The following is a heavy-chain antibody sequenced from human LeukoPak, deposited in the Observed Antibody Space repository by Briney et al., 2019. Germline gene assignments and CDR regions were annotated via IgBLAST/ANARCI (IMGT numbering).Heavy chain of an antibody. D-gene: IGHD5-12*01. J-gene: IGHJ4*02. V-gene: IGHV5-10-1*01. Sequence: GESLKISCKGSGYTFTNYWISWVRQTPGKRLEWMGRIDPSDSYTNYNPSFRGHITISADKSSSTAYLHWSSLKASDTAMYFCARQYSGYDYYFDYRGQGILVTVSS. CDR2: IDPSDSYT. CDR3: ARQYSGYDYYFDY. CDR1: GYTFTNYW.